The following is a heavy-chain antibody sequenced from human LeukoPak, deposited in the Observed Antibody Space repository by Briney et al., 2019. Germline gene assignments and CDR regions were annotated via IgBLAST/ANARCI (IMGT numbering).Heavy chain of an antibody. CDR3: ARWGYSYGIDY. CDR2: GSYSGST. D-gene: IGHD5-18*01. CDR1: GGSISSSSYY. Sequence: SETLSLTCTVSGGSISSSSYYWGWIRQPPGKGLEWIGGGSYSGSTYYNPSLKSRVIVSVDTSKNQFSLKLSSVTAADTAVYYCARWGYSYGIDYWGQGTLVTVSS. V-gene: IGHV4-39*01. J-gene: IGHJ4*02.